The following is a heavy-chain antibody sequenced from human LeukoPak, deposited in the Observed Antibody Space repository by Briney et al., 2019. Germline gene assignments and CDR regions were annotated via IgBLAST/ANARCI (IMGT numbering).Heavy chain of an antibody. D-gene: IGHD3-22*01. Sequence: GGSLRLSCAASGFTFSNNGMSWVRQSPGRGLEWVSGISGGGDTTYYAESVKGRFAISRDNSKNTLFLQMNSMTAEDTAVYYCAKTNGYYDYWGQETLVAVSS. J-gene: IGHJ4*02. CDR1: GFTFSNNG. CDR3: AKTNGYYDY. V-gene: IGHV3-23*01. CDR2: ISGGGDTT.